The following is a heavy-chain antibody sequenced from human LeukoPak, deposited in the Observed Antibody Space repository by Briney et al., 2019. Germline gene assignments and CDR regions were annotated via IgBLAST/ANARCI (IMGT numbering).Heavy chain of an antibody. D-gene: IGHD3-22*01. CDR3: ARGPYSYDSSGAFDI. Sequence: SETLSLTCTVSGYSISSGYFWVWIRQPPGRGLEWIGSIYHSGRTYYNPSLKSLVTISVDTSKNQFSLKLSSVTAADTAVYFCARGPYSYDSSGAFDIWGQGTMVTVSS. J-gene: IGHJ3*02. CDR1: GYSISSGYF. V-gene: IGHV4-38-2*02. CDR2: IYHSGRT.